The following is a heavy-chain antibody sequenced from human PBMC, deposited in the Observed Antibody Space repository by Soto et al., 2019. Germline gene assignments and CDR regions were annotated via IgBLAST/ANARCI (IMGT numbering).Heavy chain of an antibody. J-gene: IGHJ3*01. Sequence: PGGSLRLSCEGSGFNFRNFNMIWVRQAPGKGLEWVSSVSGSISYIYYADSVKGRFTVSRDNANNLVFLQMNGLRPEDTAMYYCARDLRGHYGPWGQGTMVTGS. CDR2: VSGSISYI. D-gene: IGHD4-17*01. CDR1: GFNFRNFN. CDR3: ARDLRGHYGP. V-gene: IGHV3-21*06.